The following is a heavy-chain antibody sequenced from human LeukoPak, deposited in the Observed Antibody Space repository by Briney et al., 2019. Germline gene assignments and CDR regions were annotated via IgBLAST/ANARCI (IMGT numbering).Heavy chain of an antibody. CDR1: GYSISSGYY. V-gene: IGHV4-38-2*02. CDR2: IYHSGST. CDR3: ARVNSGSYLGSYY. J-gene: IGHJ4*02. D-gene: IGHD1-26*01. Sequence: QASETLSLTCTVSGYSISSGYYWGWIWQPPGKGLEWIGSIYHSGSTYYNPSLKSRVTISVDTSKNQFSLKLSSVTAADTAVYYCARVNSGSYLGSYYWGQGTLVTVSS.